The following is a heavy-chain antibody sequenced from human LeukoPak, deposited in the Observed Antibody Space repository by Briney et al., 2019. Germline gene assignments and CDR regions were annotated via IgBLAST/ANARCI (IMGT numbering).Heavy chain of an antibody. CDR2: ISGSGGST. Sequence: GGSLRLSCAASRFSFSSHGMTWIRQAPGQGLEWDSAISGSGGSTYYADSVKGRFTISRDNSKNTLYLQMNSLRAEDTAVYYCVIRRTTMTTVTTFGAFDIWGQGTMVTVSS. CDR3: VIRRTTMTTVTTFGAFDI. D-gene: IGHD4-17*01. V-gene: IGHV3-23*01. J-gene: IGHJ3*02. CDR1: RFSFSSHG.